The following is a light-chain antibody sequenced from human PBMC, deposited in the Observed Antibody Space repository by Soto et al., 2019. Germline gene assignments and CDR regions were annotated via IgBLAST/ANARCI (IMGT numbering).Light chain of an antibody. CDR3: LQDNTYPWT. Sequence: DIHMTQSPSSLSASVGDRVTITCRASQGIRNGLGWYQQKPGKAPKRLIYAASSLQSGVPSRFSGSGSGTEFTLTISSLQPEDFATYYCLQDNTYPWTFGQGTKVDI. CDR2: AAS. V-gene: IGKV1-17*01. CDR1: QGIRNG. J-gene: IGKJ1*01.